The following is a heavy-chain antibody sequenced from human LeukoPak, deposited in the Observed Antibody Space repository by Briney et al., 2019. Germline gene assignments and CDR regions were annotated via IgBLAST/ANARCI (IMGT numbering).Heavy chain of an antibody. J-gene: IGHJ4*02. CDR2: ISYDGSNK. Sequence: GGSLRLSCAASGFTFSSYAMHWVRQAPGKGLEWVAVISYDGSNKYYAGSVKGRFTISRDNSKNTLYLQMNSLRAEDTAVYYCARDRSRMATPDYWGQGTLVTVSS. V-gene: IGHV3-30-3*01. D-gene: IGHD5-24*01. CDR3: ARDRSRMATPDY. CDR1: GFTFSSYA.